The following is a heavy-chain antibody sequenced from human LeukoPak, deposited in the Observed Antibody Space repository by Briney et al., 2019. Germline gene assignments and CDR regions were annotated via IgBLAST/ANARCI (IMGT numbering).Heavy chain of an antibody. D-gene: IGHD3-10*01. V-gene: IGHV3-48*01. CDR1: GFAFNTYV. CDR2: ITGTSVTI. CDR3: ARDSGDHNWLDP. Sequence: GGSLRLSCVASGFAFNTYVMSWVRQAPGKGLEWLSYITGTSVTIYYAESVKGRFTISRDNAKNSLYLQINSLRAEDTAVYYCARDSGDHNWLDPWGQGTLVTVSS. J-gene: IGHJ5*02.